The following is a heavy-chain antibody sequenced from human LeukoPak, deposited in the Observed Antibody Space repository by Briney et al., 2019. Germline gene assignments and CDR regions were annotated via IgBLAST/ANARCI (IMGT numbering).Heavy chain of an antibody. Sequence: GGSLRLSCAASGFTFSSYAMSWVRQAPGKGLEWVSAISGSGGSTNYADSVKGRFTISRDNSKNTLYLQMNSLRAEDTAVYYCAKDTGGYSYGYQEYYDSSGSYFDYWGQGTLVTVSS. V-gene: IGHV3-23*01. CDR1: GFTFSSYA. D-gene: IGHD3-22*01. CDR3: AKDTGGYSYGYQEYYDSSGSYFDY. CDR2: ISGSGGST. J-gene: IGHJ4*02.